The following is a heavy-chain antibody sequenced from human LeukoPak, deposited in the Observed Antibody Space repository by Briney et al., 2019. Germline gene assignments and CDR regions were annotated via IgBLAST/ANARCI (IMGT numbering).Heavy chain of an antibody. V-gene: IGHV3-7*02. Sequence: GGSLRLSCEASGFTFSSYWMSWVRQAPGKGLEWVANIKQDGSETYYVDSVKGRFTISRDNAKNSLYLQMNSLRAEDTAVYYCATDGRSSGWYGFDYWGQGTLVTVSS. CDR3: ATDGRSSGWYGFDY. CDR2: IKQDGSET. D-gene: IGHD6-19*01. J-gene: IGHJ4*02. CDR1: GFTFSSYW.